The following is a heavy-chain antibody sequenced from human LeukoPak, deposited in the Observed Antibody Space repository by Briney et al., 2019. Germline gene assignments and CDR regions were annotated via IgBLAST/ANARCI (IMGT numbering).Heavy chain of an antibody. CDR3: ARFKAVAGTNFDY. J-gene: IGHJ4*02. V-gene: IGHV4-39*01. Sequence: SETLSLTCTVSGGSISSSSYYWGWIRQPPGKGLEWIGSIYYSGSTYYNPSLKSRVTISVDTSKNQFSLKLSSVTAADTAVYYCARFKAVAGTNFDYWGQGTLVTVSS. D-gene: IGHD6-19*01. CDR1: GGSISSSSYY. CDR2: IYYSGST.